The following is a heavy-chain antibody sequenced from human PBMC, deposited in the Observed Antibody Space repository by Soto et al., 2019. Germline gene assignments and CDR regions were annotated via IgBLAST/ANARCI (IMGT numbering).Heavy chain of an antibody. CDR1: GFTFTSSA. CDR3: AAVPVRGVIIRDV. D-gene: IGHD3-10*01. V-gene: IGHV1-58*01. CDR2: IVVGSGNT. J-gene: IGHJ6*02. Sequence: SVKVSCKASGFTFTSSAVQWVRQARGQRLEWIGWIVVGSGNTNYAQKFQERVTITRDMSTSTAYMELSSLRSEDTAVYYCAAVPVRGVIIRDVWGQGTTVTVSS.